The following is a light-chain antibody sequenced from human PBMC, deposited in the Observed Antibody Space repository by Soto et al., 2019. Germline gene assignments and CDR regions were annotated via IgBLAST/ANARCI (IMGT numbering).Light chain of an antibody. CDR1: SCDVGGYNY. V-gene: IGLV2-14*01. CDR3: SSYTSSSIL. CDR2: DVS. J-gene: IGLJ2*01. Sequence: QSVLTQPASVSGSPGQSITISCTGTSCDVGGYNYVSWYQQHPGKAHKLMIYDVSNRPSGVSNRFSGSKSGNTASLTSSGLQAEDEAYYYCSSYTSSSILFGGGTKLTVL.